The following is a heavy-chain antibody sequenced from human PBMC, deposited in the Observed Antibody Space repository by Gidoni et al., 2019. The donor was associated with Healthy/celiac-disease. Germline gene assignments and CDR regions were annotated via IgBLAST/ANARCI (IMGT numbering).Heavy chain of an antibody. V-gene: IGHV4-39*01. J-gene: IGHJ4*02. CDR3: ARQYQVVASVRYFDY. Sequence: QLQLQESGPGLVKPSETLSLTCTVSGGSISRSSYYWGWIRQPPGKGLEWIGSIYYSGSTYYNPSLKSRVTISVDTSKNQFSLKLSSVTAADTAVYYCARQYQVVASVRYFDYWGQGTLVTVSS. CDR2: IYYSGST. CDR1: GGSISRSSYY. D-gene: IGHD2-15*01.